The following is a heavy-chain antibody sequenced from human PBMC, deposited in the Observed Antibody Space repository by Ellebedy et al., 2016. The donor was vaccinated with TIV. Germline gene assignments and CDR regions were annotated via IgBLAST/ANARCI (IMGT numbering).Heavy chain of an antibody. J-gene: IGHJ6*02. Sequence: MPSETLSLTCTVSGGSISSYYWSWIRQPAGKGLEWSGRIYPSGSTNYNPSLNSRVTMSVDTSKNQFSLKLSSVTAADTAVYYCARDLHYYYGMDVWGQGTTVTVSS. V-gene: IGHV4-4*07. CDR2: IYPSGST. CDR3: ARDLHYYYGMDV. CDR1: GGSISSYY.